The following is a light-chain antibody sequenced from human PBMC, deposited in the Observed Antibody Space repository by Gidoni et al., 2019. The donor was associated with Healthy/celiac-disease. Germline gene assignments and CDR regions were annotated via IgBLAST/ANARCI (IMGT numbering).Light chain of an antibody. CDR2: EVS. CDR3: SSYTSSSTLEV. Sequence: QSALTQPASVSGSPGQSITISCTGTSSDVGGYNYVPWYQQHPGKAPKLMIYEVSNRPSGVPDRFSGSKSGNTASLTISGLQAEDEADYYCSSYTSSSTLEVFGTGTKVTVL. CDR1: SSDVGGYNY. V-gene: IGLV2-14*01. J-gene: IGLJ1*01.